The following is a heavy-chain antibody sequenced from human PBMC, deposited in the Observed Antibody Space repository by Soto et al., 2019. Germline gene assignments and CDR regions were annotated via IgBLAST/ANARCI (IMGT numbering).Heavy chain of an antibody. CDR2: IYSSGST. V-gene: IGHV4-30-4*01. CDR1: GGSISSCDYY. J-gene: IGHJ5*02. Sequence: SETLSLTCTVSGGSISSCDYYWIWIRQPPGKGLDWIWYIYSSGSTYYNPSLKSRVTISVDTSKNQFSLKLSSVTAADTAVYYCARGGNYYGSGCRFVPFDPWGQGTLVTVSS. CDR3: ARGGNYYGSGCRFVPFDP. D-gene: IGHD3-10*01.